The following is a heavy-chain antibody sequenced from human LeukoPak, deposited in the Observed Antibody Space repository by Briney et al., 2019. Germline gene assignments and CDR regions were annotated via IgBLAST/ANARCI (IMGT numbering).Heavy chain of an antibody. Sequence: TGGSLRLSCAASGFTFSSYAMNWVRQAPGKGLEWVSSIRSSGDNTYYADSVKGRFTISRDNSKNTVYLQMNSLRAEDTAVYYCAKDWYVMDVWGQGTTVTVSS. V-gene: IGHV3-23*01. CDR3: AKDWYVMDV. CDR2: IRSSGDNT. J-gene: IGHJ6*02. CDR1: GFTFSSYA.